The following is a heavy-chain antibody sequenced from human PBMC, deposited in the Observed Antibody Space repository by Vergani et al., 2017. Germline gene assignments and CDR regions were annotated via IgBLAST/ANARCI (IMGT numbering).Heavy chain of an antibody. V-gene: IGHV1-2*02. D-gene: IGHD5-12*01. CDR1: GYTFTGYY. CDR2: INPNSGGT. Sequence: QVQLVQSGAEAKKPGASVKVSCKASGYTFTGYYMHWVRQAPGQGLEWMGWINPNSGGTNYAQKFQGRVTMTRDTSISTAYMELSRLRSDDTAVYYCARDRKXPEARMATINWFDPWGQGTLVTVSS. CDR3: ARDRKXPEARMATINWFDP. J-gene: IGHJ5*02.